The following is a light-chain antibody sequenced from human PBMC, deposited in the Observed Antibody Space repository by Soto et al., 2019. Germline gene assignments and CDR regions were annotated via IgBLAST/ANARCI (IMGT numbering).Light chain of an antibody. CDR3: HQYNNWPPVT. CDR1: QSVSSN. V-gene: IGKV3-15*01. CDR2: GAS. Sequence: EILLTQSPATLSVSPGERATLSCRASQSVSSNLAWYQQKPGQAPRLLIYGASTRATGIPARFSGSGSGTEFTLTISSLQSEDFAVYYCHQYNNWPPVTFGQGTKVDI. J-gene: IGKJ1*01.